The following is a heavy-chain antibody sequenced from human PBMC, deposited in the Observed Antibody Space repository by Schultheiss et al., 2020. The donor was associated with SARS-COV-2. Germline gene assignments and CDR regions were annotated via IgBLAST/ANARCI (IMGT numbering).Heavy chain of an antibody. CDR2: IYYSGST. V-gene: IGHV4-4*02. CDR3: ARGLWNYPTFDY. J-gene: IGHJ4*02. D-gene: IGHD1-7*01. Sequence: SETLSLTCAVSGGSISSSNWWSWVRQPPGKGLEWIGYIYYSGSTYYNPSLKSRVTISVDTSKNQFSLQLSSVTAADTAVYYCARGLWNYPTFDYWGQGTLVTVSS. CDR1: GGSISSSNW.